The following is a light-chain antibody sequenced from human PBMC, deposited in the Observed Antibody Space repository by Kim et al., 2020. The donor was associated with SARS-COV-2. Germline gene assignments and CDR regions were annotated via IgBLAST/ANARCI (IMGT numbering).Light chain of an antibody. J-gene: IGLJ2*01. CDR2: LEGSGSY. Sequence: QLVLTQSSAASASLGSSVKLTCTLSSGHSSYIIAWHQQQPGKAPRYLMKLEGSGSYNKGSGVPDRVSGARSGTDRYLTISNLQSEDEADYYCETWDTKGVFGGGPKLTVL. V-gene: IGLV4-60*03. CDR1: SGHSSYI. CDR3: ETWDTKGV.